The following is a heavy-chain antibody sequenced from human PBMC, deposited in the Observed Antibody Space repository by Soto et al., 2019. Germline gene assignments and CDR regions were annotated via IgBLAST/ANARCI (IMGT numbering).Heavy chain of an antibody. CDR2: ISGGGGSA. J-gene: IGHJ4*02. D-gene: IGHD1-26*01. V-gene: IGHV3-23*01. CDR1: GFTFSSYA. Sequence: EVQLLESGGGLVQPGGSLRLSCVGSGFTFSSYAMSWVRQAPGKGLEWVSAISGGGGSAYHADSVKGRFTISRDNSKNTLFLQMNSLRVEDTAVYYCAKDPSRTTTNRNFDFWGQGPLVTVSS. CDR3: AKDPSRTTTNRNFDF.